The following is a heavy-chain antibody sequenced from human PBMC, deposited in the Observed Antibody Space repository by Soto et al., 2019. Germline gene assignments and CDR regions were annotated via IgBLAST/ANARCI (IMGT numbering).Heavy chain of an antibody. V-gene: IGHV3-48*01. Sequence: GGSLRLSCAASGFTFSSYSMNWVRQAPGKGLEWVSYISSSSSTIYYADSVKGRFTISRDNAKNSLYLQMNSLRAEDTAVYYCARDGYGSGSAVLYYYYMDVWGKGTTVTVSS. CDR3: ARDGYGSGSAVLYYYYMDV. CDR2: ISSSSSTI. D-gene: IGHD3-10*01. CDR1: GFTFSSYS. J-gene: IGHJ6*03.